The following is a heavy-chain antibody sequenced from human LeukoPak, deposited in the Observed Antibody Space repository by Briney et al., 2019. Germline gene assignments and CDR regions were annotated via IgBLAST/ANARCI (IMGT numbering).Heavy chain of an antibody. CDR2: IYTSGST. CDR1: GGSISSGSYY. V-gene: IGHV4-61*02. D-gene: IGHD2-2*02. Sequence: SQTLSLTCTVSGGSISSGSYYWSWIRQPAGKGLEWIGRIYTSGSTNYNPSLTSRVTISVDTSKNQFSLKLSSVTAADTAVYYCARVAQGVVVPAAIDYWGQGTLVTVSS. J-gene: IGHJ4*02. CDR3: ARVAQGVVVPAAIDY.